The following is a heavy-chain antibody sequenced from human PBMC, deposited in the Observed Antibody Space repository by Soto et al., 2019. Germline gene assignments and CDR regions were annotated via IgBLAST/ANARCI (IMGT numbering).Heavy chain of an antibody. CDR2: INPNSGGT. Sequence: GASVKVSCKASGYTFTGYYMHWVRQAPGQGLEWMGWINPNSGGTNYAQKFQGRVTMTRDTSISTAYMELSRLRSDDTAVYYCARGRHNYDFWSGYYEEYYYGMDVWGQGTTVTSP. D-gene: IGHD3-3*01. CDR3: ARGRHNYDFWSGYYEEYYYGMDV. J-gene: IGHJ6*02. CDR1: GYTFTGYY. V-gene: IGHV1-2*02.